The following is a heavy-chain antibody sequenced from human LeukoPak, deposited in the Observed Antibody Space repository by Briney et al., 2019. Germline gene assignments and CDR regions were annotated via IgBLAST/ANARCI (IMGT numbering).Heavy chain of an antibody. CDR3: ARARVLLWFGDLRGPFDY. CDR2: INHSGST. CDR1: GGSISSSSYY. J-gene: IGHJ4*02. V-gene: IGHV4-39*07. Sequence: SETLSLTCTVSGGSISSSSYYWSWIRQPPGKGLEWIGEINHSGSTNYNPSLKSRVTISVDTSKNQFSLKLSSVTAADTAVYYCARARVLLWFGDLRGPFDYWGQGTLVTVSS. D-gene: IGHD3-10*01.